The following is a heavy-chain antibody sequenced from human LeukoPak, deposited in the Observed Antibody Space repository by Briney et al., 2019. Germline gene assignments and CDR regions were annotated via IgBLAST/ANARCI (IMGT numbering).Heavy chain of an antibody. CDR1: GYTFTSYD. D-gene: IGHD3-22*01. CDR2: MNPNSGNT. J-gene: IGHJ5*02. CDR3: ARGGYYDSSGYYRNWFDP. V-gene: IGHV1-8*01. Sequence: ASVKVSCKASGYTFTSYDINWVRQATGQGLEWMGWMNPNSGNTGYAQEFQGRVTMTRNTSISTAYMELSSLRSEDTAVYYYARGGYYDSSGYYRNWFDPWGQGTLVTVSS.